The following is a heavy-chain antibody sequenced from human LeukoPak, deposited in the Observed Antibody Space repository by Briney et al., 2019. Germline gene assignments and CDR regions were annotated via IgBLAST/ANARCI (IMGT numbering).Heavy chain of an antibody. Sequence: PSETLSLTCAVYGGSFSGYYWSWIRQPPGKGLEWIGEINHSGSTNYNPSLKSRVTISVDTSKNQFSLKLSSATAADTAVYYCAREKLLWFGLDPWGQGTLVTVSS. CDR3: AREKLLWFGLDP. CDR1: GGSFSGYY. D-gene: IGHD3-10*01. V-gene: IGHV4-34*01. J-gene: IGHJ5*02. CDR2: INHSGST.